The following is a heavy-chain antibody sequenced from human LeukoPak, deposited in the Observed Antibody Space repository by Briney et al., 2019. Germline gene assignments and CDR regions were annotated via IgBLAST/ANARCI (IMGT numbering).Heavy chain of an antibody. CDR1: GFTFSSYG. D-gene: IGHD3-10*01. J-gene: IGHJ4*02. CDR2: IRYDGSNK. V-gene: IGHV3-30*02. CDR3: ARSIRGITMIRGVGPYFDY. Sequence: GGSLRLSCAASGFTFSSYGMHWVRQAPGKGLEWVAFIRYDGSNKYYADSVKGRFTISRDNAKNSLYLQMNSLRAEDTAVYYCARSIRGITMIRGVGPYFDYWGQGTLVTVSS.